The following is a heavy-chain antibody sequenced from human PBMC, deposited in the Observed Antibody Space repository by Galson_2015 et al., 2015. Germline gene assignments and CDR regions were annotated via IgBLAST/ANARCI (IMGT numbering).Heavy chain of an antibody. CDR1: GFTFSSYS. Sequence: SLRLSCAASGFTFSSYSMNWVRQAPGKGLEWVSSISSSSSYIYYADSVEGRFTISRDNAKNSLYLQMNSLRAEDTAVYYCARDRGGYDYLNNWYFDLWGRGTLVTVSS. CDR2: ISSSSSYI. D-gene: IGHD5-12*01. CDR3: ARDRGGYDYLNNWYFDL. J-gene: IGHJ2*01. V-gene: IGHV3-21*01.